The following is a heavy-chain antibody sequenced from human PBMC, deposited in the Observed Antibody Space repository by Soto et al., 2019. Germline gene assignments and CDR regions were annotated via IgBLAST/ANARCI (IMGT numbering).Heavy chain of an antibody. Sequence: QVQLVQSGAEVKRPGSSVKVSCVACGSTFISYTFSWVRQAPGQGLEWMGRITPFFGITNYAQKFQGRVTITADKSTGTAYMELSSLRSEDTAVYYCASATATTNYYYMDVWGKGTTVTVSS. CDR3: ASATATTNYYYMDV. J-gene: IGHJ6*03. CDR2: ITPFFGIT. V-gene: IGHV1-69*02. CDR1: GSTFISYT. D-gene: IGHD4-17*01.